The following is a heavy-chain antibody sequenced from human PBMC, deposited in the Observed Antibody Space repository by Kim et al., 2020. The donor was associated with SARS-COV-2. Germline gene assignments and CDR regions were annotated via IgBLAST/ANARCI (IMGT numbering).Heavy chain of an antibody. D-gene: IGHD3-22*01. V-gene: IGHV3-21*01. CDR1: GFTFSSYS. CDR2: ISSSSSYI. Sequence: GGSLRLSCAASGFTFSSYSMNWVRQAPGKGLEWVASISSSSSYIYYADSVTGRCTISRDNAKNALYLQMHSRRAEDTAVYYCARAGRITMIVVVEGGAFDIWGQGTMVTVSS. J-gene: IGHJ3*02. CDR3: ARAGRITMIVVVEGGAFDI.